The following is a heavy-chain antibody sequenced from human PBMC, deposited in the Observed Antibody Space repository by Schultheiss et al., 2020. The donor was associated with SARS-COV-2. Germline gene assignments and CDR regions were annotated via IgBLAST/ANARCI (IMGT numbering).Heavy chain of an antibody. CDR3: ARLRGSSSWYDY. V-gene: IGHV4-39*01. J-gene: IGHJ4*02. D-gene: IGHD6-13*01. CDR1: GGSISSSSYY. Sequence: SQTLSLTCTVSGGSISSSSYYWGWIRQPPGKGLEWIGSIYYSGSTYYNPSLKSRVTISVDTSKNQFSLKLSSVTAADTAVYYCARLRGSSSWYDYWGQGTLVTVSS. CDR2: IYYSGST.